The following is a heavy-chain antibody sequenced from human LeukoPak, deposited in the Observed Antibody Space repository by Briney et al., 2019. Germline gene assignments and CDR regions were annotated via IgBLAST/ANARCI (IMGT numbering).Heavy chain of an antibody. Sequence: GGSLRLPCTASGFTFGDYAMSWVRQAPGKGLEWVGFIRSKAYGGTTEYAASVKGRFTISRDDSKSIAYLQMNSLKTEDTAVYYCTRATGTGARKFDYWGQGTLVTVSS. J-gene: IGHJ4*02. V-gene: IGHV3-49*04. D-gene: IGHD1-1*01. CDR1: GFTFGDYA. CDR3: TRATGTGARKFDY. CDR2: IRSKAYGGTT.